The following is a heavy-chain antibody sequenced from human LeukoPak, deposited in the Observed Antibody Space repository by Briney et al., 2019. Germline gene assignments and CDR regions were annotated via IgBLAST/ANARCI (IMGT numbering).Heavy chain of an antibody. CDR3: AKGFYGSGSYYDFDY. D-gene: IGHD3-10*01. CDR2: ISGSGGST. V-gene: IGHV3-23*01. Sequence: QPGGSLRLSCAASGFTFSSYAMSWVRQAPGRGLEWVSAISGSGGSTYYADSVKGRFTISRDNSKNTLYLQMNSLRAEDTAVYYCAKGFYGSGSYYDFDYWGQGTLVTVSS. CDR1: GFTFSSYA. J-gene: IGHJ4*02.